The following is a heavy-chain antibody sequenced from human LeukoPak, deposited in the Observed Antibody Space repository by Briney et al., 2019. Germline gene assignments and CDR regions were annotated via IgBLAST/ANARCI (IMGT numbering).Heavy chain of an antibody. Sequence: GGSLRLCCAASGFTFSSFAMTWVRQAPGKGLEWVSAITGSGVSTYYAGSVKGRFTISRDNSKNTVYLHMNSLRGEDTAVYYCAKGAAFAASWYLDYWGQGTLVAVSS. CDR3: AKGAAFAASWYLDY. CDR1: GFTFSSFA. V-gene: IGHV3-23*01. CDR2: ITGSGVST. J-gene: IGHJ4*02. D-gene: IGHD6-13*01.